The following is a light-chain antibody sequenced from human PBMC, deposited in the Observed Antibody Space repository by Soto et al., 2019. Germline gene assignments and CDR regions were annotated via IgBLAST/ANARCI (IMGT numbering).Light chain of an antibody. V-gene: IGKV1-39*01. CDR2: AAS. CDR3: QQSYSTPCA. Sequence: DIQMTQSPSSLSASVGDRVTITFRTSQSIRSSLNWYQQKPGKVPNLLIYAASRLQSGVPSRFSGSGSGTDFTLTISSLQPADFATYYCQQSYSTPCAFGPGTKVDI. CDR1: QSIRSS. J-gene: IGKJ3*01.